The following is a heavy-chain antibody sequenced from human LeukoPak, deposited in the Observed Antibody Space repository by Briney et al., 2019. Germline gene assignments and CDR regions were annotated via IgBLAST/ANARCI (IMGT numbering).Heavy chain of an antibody. Sequence: PGGSLRLSCAASGFSFRNYAISWVRQAPGKGLEWVSSISGSGGSTYSADSVKGRFTIPRENSNNTLYLQMNSLRADDTAMYYCAKDSEATITPLSAFDIWGQGTMVTVSS. V-gene: IGHV3-23*01. CDR2: ISGSGGST. CDR3: AKDSEATITPLSAFDI. CDR1: GFSFRNYA. J-gene: IGHJ3*02. D-gene: IGHD4-23*01.